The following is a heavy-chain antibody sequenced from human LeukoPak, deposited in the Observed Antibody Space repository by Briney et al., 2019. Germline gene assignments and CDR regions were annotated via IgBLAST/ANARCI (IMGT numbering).Heavy chain of an antibody. D-gene: IGHD3-16*01. J-gene: IGHJ6*03. Sequence: SETLSLTCTVSGGSISSYYWSWIRQPPGKGLEWIRYIYYSGSTHYNPSLKSRVTISVDTSKNQFSLKLRSVTAADTAVYYCARTAEGYVRGPGYSYYYYMDVWGKGTTVTISS. V-gene: IGHV4-59*01. CDR3: ARTAEGYVRGPGYSYYYYMDV. CDR2: IYYSGST. CDR1: GGSISSYY.